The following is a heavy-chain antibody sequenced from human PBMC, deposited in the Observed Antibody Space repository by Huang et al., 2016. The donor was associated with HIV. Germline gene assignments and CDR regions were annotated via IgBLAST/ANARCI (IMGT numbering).Heavy chain of an antibody. CDR2: ISASSGDT. CDR3: ARDPKYHRIGYYRQRRGIDI. V-gene: IGHV1-18*01. D-gene: IGHD3-22*01. J-gene: IGHJ3*02. Sequence: QIQLMQSGPELKQPGASVKVSCKASGYTFTSYGHTWVRQAPGQGPAWGGGISASSGDTKYAQKFQGTVTLTTDTSTNIANMELRSLRADDTAKYYCARDPKYHRIGYYRQRRGIDIWGQGTMVIVSS. CDR1: GYTFTSYG.